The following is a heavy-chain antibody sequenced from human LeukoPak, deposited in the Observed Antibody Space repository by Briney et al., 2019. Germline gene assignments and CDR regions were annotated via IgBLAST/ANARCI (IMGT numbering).Heavy chain of an antibody. Sequence: ASVKVSCKASGYTFTSYGISWVRQAPGQGLEWMGWISAYNGNTNYAQKLQGRVTMTTDTSTSTAYMELRSLRSDDTAVYYCAKDNGLGELSPPRHFDYWGQGTLVTVSS. V-gene: IGHV1-18*01. CDR1: GYTFTSYG. CDR3: AKDNGLGELSPPRHFDY. CDR2: ISAYNGNT. J-gene: IGHJ4*02. D-gene: IGHD3-10*01.